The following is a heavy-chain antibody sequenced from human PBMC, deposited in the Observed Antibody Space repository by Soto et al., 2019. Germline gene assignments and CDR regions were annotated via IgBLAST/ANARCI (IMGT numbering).Heavy chain of an antibody. CDR3: ARGSGIVALPGELEDVNYDY. CDR2: INESGST. CDR1: GQSFSGHS. V-gene: IGHV4-34*01. D-gene: IGHD1-1*01. J-gene: IGHJ4*02. Sequence: QVQLQQWGAGLVKPSETLSLSCAVYGQSFSGHSWAWIRQPPGKGLEWIGEINESGSTYYNPSLKSRVTISTDTSQNHFSLKLSSVSAADTAAYFCARGSGIVALPGELEDVNYDYWGQGTLVNVSS.